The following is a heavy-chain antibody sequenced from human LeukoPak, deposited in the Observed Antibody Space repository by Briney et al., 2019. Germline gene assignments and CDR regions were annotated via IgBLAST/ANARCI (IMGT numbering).Heavy chain of an antibody. CDR2: LYTGGTG. CDR1: GINVNKNY. D-gene: IGHD2-15*01. Sequence: PGGSLGLSCTLSGINVNKNYMGWVRQAPGKGLEWVSSLYTGGTGKYVDSVKGRFTISRDDSKNSLYLQLDRLRAEDTAVYYCARASTKSPLRFVLLYDHWGQGTLVTVSS. V-gene: IGHV3-53*01. CDR3: ARASTKSPLRFVLLYDH. J-gene: IGHJ4*02.